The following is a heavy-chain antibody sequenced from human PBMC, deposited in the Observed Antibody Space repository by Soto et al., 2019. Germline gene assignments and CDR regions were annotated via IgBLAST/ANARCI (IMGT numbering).Heavy chain of an antibody. CDR1: GDSISSGGYY. D-gene: IGHD6-6*01. Sequence: PSETLSLTCTVSGDSISSGGYYWSWIRQHPGKGLEWIGYIYYSGSTYYNPSLKSRVTISVDTSKNQFSLKLSSVTAADTAVYYCARESGIVEYSRTLWGQGTLVTVSS. CDR3: ARESGIVEYSRTL. CDR2: IYYSGST. J-gene: IGHJ4*02. V-gene: IGHV4-31*03.